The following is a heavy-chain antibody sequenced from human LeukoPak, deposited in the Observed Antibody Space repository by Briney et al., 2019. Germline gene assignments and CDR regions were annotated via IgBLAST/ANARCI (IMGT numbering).Heavy chain of an antibody. CDR1: GGSFSGYY. J-gene: IGHJ4*02. Sequence: SETLSLTCAVYGGSFSGYYWGWIRQPPGKGLEWIGSIYYSGNTYYNASLKSQVSISIDTSKNQFSLGLTSVTAADTAVYYCARQTGSGLFILPGGQGTLVTVSS. D-gene: IGHD3/OR15-3a*01. CDR2: IYYSGNT. V-gene: IGHV4-39*01. CDR3: ARQTGSGLFILP.